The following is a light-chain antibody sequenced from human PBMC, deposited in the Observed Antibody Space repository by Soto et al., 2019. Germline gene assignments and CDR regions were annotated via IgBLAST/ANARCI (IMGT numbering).Light chain of an antibody. J-gene: IGKJ1*01. Sequence: EMGMTQSPAMLSVSPGERATLSCRASQNVNNRLAWYQQKAGQPPRLLIYGASTRATGIPARFSGSGSGTEFTLTISSLQSEDFAVYYCQHFNSWPLLFGQGTKVDIK. CDR1: QNVNNR. CDR2: GAS. V-gene: IGKV3-15*01. CDR3: QHFNSWPLL.